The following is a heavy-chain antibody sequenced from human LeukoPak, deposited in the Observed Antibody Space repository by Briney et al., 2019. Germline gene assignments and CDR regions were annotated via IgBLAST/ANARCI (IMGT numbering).Heavy chain of an antibody. J-gene: IGHJ6*03. CDR1: VHTLTALP. CDR2: FDPHDDET. CDR3: AAFDDSWSGYFSSSPYYYYVDV. Sequence: ASVKVSCKVSVHTLTALPMHCVRQAPGKGLERMGSFDPHDDETIYARNFLGRVTMTEDTSTITAFMELTDLRSEDTAVYYCAAFDDSWSGYFSSSPYYYYVDVWGGGTTVTVSS. D-gene: IGHD3-3*01. V-gene: IGHV1-24*01.